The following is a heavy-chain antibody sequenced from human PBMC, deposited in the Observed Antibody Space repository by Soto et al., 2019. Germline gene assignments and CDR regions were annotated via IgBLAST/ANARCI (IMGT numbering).Heavy chain of an antibody. V-gene: IGHV3-7*01. D-gene: IGHD6-19*01. CDR2: IRQDGGET. CDR3: ARGCGSAHCPYYFHL. Sequence: EVQLVESGGGLVQPGGSLGLSCAASGFSLSTYWMSWVRQAPGRGLEWVATIRQDGGETHYVDYVKGRFSISRDNAMNSLYLQVNSLTAEDTAIYYCARGCGSAHCPYYFHLWGQGTQVTVSS. CDR1: GFSLSTYW. J-gene: IGHJ4*02.